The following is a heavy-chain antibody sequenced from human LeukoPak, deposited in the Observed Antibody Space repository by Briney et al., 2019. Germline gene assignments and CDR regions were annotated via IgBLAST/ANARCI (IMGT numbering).Heavy chain of an antibody. V-gene: IGHV3-30*04. Sequence: GGSLRLSCAASGFTFSGYSMHWVRQAPGKGLNWVAFTSSDGNNQYYADSVKGRFIISRGNSENTLYLQVNSLRPEDTAVYYCARAMDTAMGPYFDYWGQGTLVTVSS. J-gene: IGHJ4*02. CDR1: GFTFSGYS. D-gene: IGHD5-18*01. CDR3: ARAMDTAMGPYFDY. CDR2: TSSDGNNQ.